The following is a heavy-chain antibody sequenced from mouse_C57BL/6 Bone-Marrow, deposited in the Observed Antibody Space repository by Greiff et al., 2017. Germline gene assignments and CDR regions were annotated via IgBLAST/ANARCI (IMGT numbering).Heavy chain of an antibody. Sequence: VQLQQSGAELVRPGASVKLSCTASGFNIKDDYMHWVKQRPEQGLEWIGWIDPENGDTEYASKFQGKATITADTSSNTAYLQLSSLTSEDTAVYYCTTWWLPNVDYGGQGTTLTVSS. V-gene: IGHV14-4*01. J-gene: IGHJ2*01. CDR1: GFNIKDDY. D-gene: IGHD1-1*02. CDR3: TTWWLPNVDY. CDR2: IDPENGDT.